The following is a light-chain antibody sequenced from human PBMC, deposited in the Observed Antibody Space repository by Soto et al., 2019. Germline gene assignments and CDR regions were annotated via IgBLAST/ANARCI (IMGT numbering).Light chain of an antibody. CDR1: QSISSW. CDR3: QQYNSYWT. Sequence: GDRVTITCRASQSISSWLAWYQQKPGKAPKLLIYDASSLESGVPSRFSGSGSGSEFTLTISSLQPDDFATYYCQQYNSYWTFGQGTKVEIK. J-gene: IGKJ1*01. CDR2: DAS. V-gene: IGKV1-5*01.